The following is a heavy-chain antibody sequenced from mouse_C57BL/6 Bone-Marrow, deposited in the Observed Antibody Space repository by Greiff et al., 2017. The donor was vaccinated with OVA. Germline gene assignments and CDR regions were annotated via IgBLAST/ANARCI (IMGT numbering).Heavy chain of an antibody. CDR1: GYTFTGYW. CDR2: ILPGSGST. V-gene: IGHV1-9*01. Sequence: VQLVESGAELVKPGASVQLSCKATGYTFTGYWLEWVQQRPGHGLEWIGEILPGSGSTNYHEKFKGKSTFTADTSSNTPYMQLSSLTTEDSAIYYCARWDGSDYWGQGTSVTVSS. CDR3: ARWDGSDY. J-gene: IGHJ4*01. D-gene: IGHD4-1*01.